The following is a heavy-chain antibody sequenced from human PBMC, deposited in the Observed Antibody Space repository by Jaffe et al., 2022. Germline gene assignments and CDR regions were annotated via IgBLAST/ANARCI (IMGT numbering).Heavy chain of an antibody. D-gene: IGHD6-19*01. J-gene: IGHJ4*02. CDR1: GFTFSSYA. V-gene: IGHV3-23*01. Sequence: EVQLLESGGGLVQPGGSLRLSCAASGFTFSSYAMSWVRQAPGKGLEWVSAISGSGGSTYYADSVKGRFTISRDNSKNTLYLQMNSLRAEDTAVYYCAKDRSGYSSGWLLFDYWGQGTLVTVSS. CDR3: AKDRSGYSSGWLLFDY. CDR2: ISGSGGST.